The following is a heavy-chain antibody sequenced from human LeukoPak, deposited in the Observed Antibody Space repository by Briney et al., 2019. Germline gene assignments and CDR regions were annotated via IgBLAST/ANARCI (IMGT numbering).Heavy chain of an antibody. D-gene: IGHD1-7*01. CDR3: ARHVGTGTTGPRYYYYGMDV. CDR1: GGSISSSSYY. J-gene: IGHJ6*02. V-gene: IGHV4-39*01. CDR2: IYYSGST. Sequence: PSGTLSLTCIVSGGSISSSSYYWGWIRQPPGKGLEWIGNIYYSGSTYYNPSLKSRVTISVDTSKNQFSLKLSSVTAADTAVYYCARHVGTGTTGPRYYYYGMDVWGQGTTVTVSS.